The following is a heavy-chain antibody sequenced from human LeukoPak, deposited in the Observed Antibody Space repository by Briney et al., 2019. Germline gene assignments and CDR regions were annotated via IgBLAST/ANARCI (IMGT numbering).Heavy chain of an antibody. CDR1: GGSISSGGYS. CDR3: ASLNYYGSGSYYDFWFDP. J-gene: IGHJ5*02. V-gene: IGHV4-30-2*01. CDR2: IYHSGST. D-gene: IGHD3-10*01. Sequence: SQTLSLTCAVSGGSISSGGYSWSWLRQPPGKGLEWIGYIYHSGSTYYNPFLKSRVTISVDRSKNQFSLKLSSVTAADTAVYYCASLNYYGSGSYYDFWFDPWGQGTLVTVSS.